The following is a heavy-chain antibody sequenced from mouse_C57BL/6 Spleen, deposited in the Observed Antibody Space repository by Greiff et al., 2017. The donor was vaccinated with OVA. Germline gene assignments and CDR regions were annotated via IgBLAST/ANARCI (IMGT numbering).Heavy chain of an antibody. CDR1: GYAFSSYW. CDR3: ASSYYYGSRDYYAMDY. D-gene: IGHD1-1*01. CDR2: IYPGDGDT. Sequence: VQLQESGAELVKPGASVKISCKASGYAFSSYWMNWVKQRPGKGLEWIGQIYPGDGDTNYNGKFKGKATLTADKSSSTAYMQLSSLTSEDSAVYFCASSYYYGSRDYYAMDYWGQGTSVTVSS. V-gene: IGHV1-80*01. J-gene: IGHJ4*01.